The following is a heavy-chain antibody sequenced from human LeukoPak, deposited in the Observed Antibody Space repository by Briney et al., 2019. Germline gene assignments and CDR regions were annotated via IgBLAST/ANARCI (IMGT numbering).Heavy chain of an antibody. CDR2: IIPILGIA. V-gene: IGHV1-69*04. CDR1: GYTFTSYG. CDR3: ARSNYYDSSGYWSYYFDY. Sequence: ASVKVSCKSSGYTFTSYGITWVRQAPGQGLEWMGRIIPILGIANYAQKFQGRVTITADKSTSTAYMELSSLRSEDTAVYYCARSNYYDSSGYWSYYFDYWGQGTLVTVSS. J-gene: IGHJ4*02. D-gene: IGHD3-22*01.